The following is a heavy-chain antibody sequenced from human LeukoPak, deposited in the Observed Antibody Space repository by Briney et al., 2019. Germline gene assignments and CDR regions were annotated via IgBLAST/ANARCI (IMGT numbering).Heavy chain of an antibody. J-gene: IGHJ5*01. D-gene: IGHD5-18*01. V-gene: IGHV4-59*01. CDR3: ARPQGYSYGANWFDP. CDR1: GGSISSYY. Sequence: SSETLSLTCTVSGGSISSYYWSWIRQPPGKGLEWIGYIYNSGGTSYNPSLKSRVTISVDTSKNQFSLKLSSVTAADTAVYYCARPQGYSYGANWFDPWGQGTLVTVSS. CDR2: IYNSGGT.